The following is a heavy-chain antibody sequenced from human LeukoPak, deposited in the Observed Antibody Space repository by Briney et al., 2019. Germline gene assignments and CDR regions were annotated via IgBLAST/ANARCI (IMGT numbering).Heavy chain of an antibody. D-gene: IGHD1-26*01. CDR3: ARDSYSGSYRRRDGDY. V-gene: IGHV3-30*03. J-gene: IGHJ4*02. CDR2: ISYDGSNK. Sequence: GRSLRLSCAASGFTFSSYGMHWVRQAPGKGLEWVAVISYDGSNKYYADSVKGRFTISRDNSKNTLYLQMNSLRAEDTAVYYCARDSYSGSYRRRDGDYWGQGTLVTVSS. CDR1: GFTFSSYG.